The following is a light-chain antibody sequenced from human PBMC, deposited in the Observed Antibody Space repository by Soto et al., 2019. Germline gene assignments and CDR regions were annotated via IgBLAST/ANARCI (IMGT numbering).Light chain of an antibody. J-gene: IGKJ2*01. V-gene: IGKV3-20*01. CDR3: QQFVSSRYI. CDR2: GAS. Sequence: ESVLTQSPDTLSLSPGETATLSCRASQSVSASFLSWYQQKPGQAPRLVMYGASNRATGVPDTFIGSGSGTDFTLTVRRLEPEDFGVYYYQQFVSSRYIFGQGNKLEIK. CDR1: QSVSASF.